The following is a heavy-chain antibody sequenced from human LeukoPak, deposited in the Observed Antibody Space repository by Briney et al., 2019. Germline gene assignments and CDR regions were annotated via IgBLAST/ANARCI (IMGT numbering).Heavy chain of an antibody. D-gene: IGHD1-26*01. Sequence: GGSLRLSGAASGFTFSNALMNWVRQAPGNGLDLVGRIKSKTDGGKTDYATPVKGRFTISRDDSKNTLYLQMNSLKTEDTAVYYCTTDQGGSYWENHWGQGTLVTVSS. CDR3: TTDQGGSYWENH. V-gene: IGHV3-15*07. CDR2: IKSKTDGGKT. J-gene: IGHJ4*02. CDR1: GFTFSNAL.